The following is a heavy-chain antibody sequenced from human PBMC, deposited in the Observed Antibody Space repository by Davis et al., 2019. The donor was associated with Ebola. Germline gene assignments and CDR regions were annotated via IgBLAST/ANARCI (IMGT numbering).Heavy chain of an antibody. D-gene: IGHD2-8*02. CDR1: GGSINSHY. CDR2: IYTSGST. V-gene: IGHV4-4*07. CDR3: ARERPYCTGGLCYRRGWFDP. Sequence: PGGSLRLSCTVSGGSINSHYWSWIRQPAGKGLEWIGRIYTSGSTNYNPSLKSRVTMSVDTSKNQFSLKLSSVTAADTAVYYCARERPYCTGGLCYRRGWFDPWGQGTLVTVSS. J-gene: IGHJ5*02.